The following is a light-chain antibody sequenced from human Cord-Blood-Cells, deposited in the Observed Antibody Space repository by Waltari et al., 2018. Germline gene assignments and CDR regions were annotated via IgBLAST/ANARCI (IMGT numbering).Light chain of an antibody. CDR3: SSYTSSSTWV. CDR1: SSDVGGYNY. J-gene: IGLJ3*02. V-gene: IGLV2-14*01. Sequence: QSALTQPASVSGSPGQSITISCTGTSSDVGGYNYVSWYQQHPGKAPKLMIYDVGNRPSGVSNLFSGSKSGNTASLTISWLQAEDEADYYCSSYTSSSTWVFGGGTKLTVL. CDR2: DVG.